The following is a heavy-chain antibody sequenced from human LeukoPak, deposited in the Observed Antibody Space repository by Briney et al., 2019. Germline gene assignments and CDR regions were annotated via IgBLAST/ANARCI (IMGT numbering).Heavy chain of an antibody. CDR1: GGSFSGYY. D-gene: IGHD6-19*01. CDR2: IYYSGST. J-gene: IGHJ4*02. V-gene: IGHV4-34*01. CDR3: ARRDGEAVAGTFNDY. Sequence: SETLSLTCAVYGGSFSGYYWSWIRQPPGKGLEWIGSIYYSGSTYYNPSLKSRVTISVDTSKNQFSLKLSSVTAADTAVYYCARRDGEAVAGTFNDYWGQGTLVTVSS.